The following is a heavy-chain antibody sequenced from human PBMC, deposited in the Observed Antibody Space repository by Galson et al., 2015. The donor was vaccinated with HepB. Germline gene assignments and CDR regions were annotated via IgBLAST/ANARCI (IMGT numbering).Heavy chain of an antibody. V-gene: IGHV3-11*03. CDR3: ARPDSSGYYGDAFDI. D-gene: IGHD3-22*01. CDR1: GFTFSDYY. J-gene: IGHJ3*02. CDR2: ISSSSSYT. Sequence: SLRLSCAASGFTFSDYYMSWIRQAPGKGLEWVSYISSSSSYTNYADSVKGRFTIPRDNAKNSLYLQMNSLRAEDTAVYYCARPDSSGYYGDAFDIWGQGTMVTVSS.